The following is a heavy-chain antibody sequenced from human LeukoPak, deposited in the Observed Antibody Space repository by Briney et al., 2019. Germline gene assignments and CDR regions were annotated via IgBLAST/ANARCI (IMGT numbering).Heavy chain of an antibody. D-gene: IGHD3-22*01. CDR2: IYTSGST. Sequence: PSETLSLTCTVSGGSISSYYWSWIRQPAGKGLEWIGRIYTSGSTNYDPSLKSRVTMSVDTSKNQFSLKLSSVTAADTAVYYCASGYYDSSGYFVDYWGQGTLVTVSS. CDR1: GGSISSYY. CDR3: ASGYYDSSGYFVDY. J-gene: IGHJ4*02. V-gene: IGHV4-4*07.